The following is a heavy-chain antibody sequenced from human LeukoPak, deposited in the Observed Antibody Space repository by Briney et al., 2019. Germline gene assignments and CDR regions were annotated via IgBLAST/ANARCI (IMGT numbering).Heavy chain of an antibody. J-gene: IGHJ4*02. V-gene: IGHV4-59*01. Sequence: GSLRLSCAASGFTFSSYAMSWVRQAPGKGLEWIGYIYYSGSTNYNPSLKSRVTISVDTSKNQFSLKLSSVTAADTAVYYCARSGGYSDPPVDYWGQGTLVTVSS. CDR2: IYYSGST. CDR3: ARSGGYSDPPVDY. D-gene: IGHD5-12*01. CDR1: GFTFSSYA.